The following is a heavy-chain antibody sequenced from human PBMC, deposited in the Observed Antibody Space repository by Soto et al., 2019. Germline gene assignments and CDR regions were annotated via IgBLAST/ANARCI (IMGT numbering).Heavy chain of an antibody. D-gene: IGHD6-13*01. Sequence: GGSLRLSCAASGFTFSSYSMNWVRQAPGEGLEWVSSISSSSSYIYYADSVKGRFTVSRDNAKNSLYLQMNSLRAEDTAVYYCARGIAAAAPGYWGQGTLVTVSS. CDR1: GFTFSSYS. J-gene: IGHJ4*02. CDR3: ARGIAAAAPGY. V-gene: IGHV3-21*01. CDR2: ISSSSSYI.